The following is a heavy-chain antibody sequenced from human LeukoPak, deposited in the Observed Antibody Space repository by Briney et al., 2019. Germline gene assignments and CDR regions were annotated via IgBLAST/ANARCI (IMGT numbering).Heavy chain of an antibody. CDR1: GFTFSSYW. D-gene: IGHD3-3*01. CDR3: ARVRDFWSGYYTIHYFDY. Sequence: GGSLRLSCAASGFTFSSYWMHWVRQAPGKGLVWVSRINTDGSSTSYADSVKGRFTISRDNAKNTLYLQMNSLRAEDTAVYYCARVRDFWSGYYTIHYFDYWGQGTLVTVSS. V-gene: IGHV3-74*01. J-gene: IGHJ4*02. CDR2: INTDGSST.